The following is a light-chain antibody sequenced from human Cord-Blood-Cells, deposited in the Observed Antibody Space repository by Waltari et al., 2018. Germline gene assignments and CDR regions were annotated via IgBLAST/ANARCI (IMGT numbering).Light chain of an antibody. Sequence: DIQMAQSPSSLSASVGDSVTITCRASQSISSYLNWYQQKQGKATKLLIYAASSLQSGVPLRFSGSGSGTDFTLTISSLQPEDFATYYCQQSYSTRYTFGQGTKLVIK. CDR2: AAS. J-gene: IGKJ2*01. CDR1: QSISSY. CDR3: QQSYSTRYT. V-gene: IGKV1-39*01.